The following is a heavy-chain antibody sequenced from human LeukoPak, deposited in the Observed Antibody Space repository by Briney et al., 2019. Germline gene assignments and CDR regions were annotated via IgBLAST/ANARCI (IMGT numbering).Heavy chain of an antibody. Sequence: SVKVSCKASGGTFSSYAISWVRQAPGQGLEWMGGIIPIFGTANYAQKFQGRVTITADESTSTAYMELSSLRSEDTAVYYCARVQVGLRLGELSLPFDYWGQGTLVTVSS. D-gene: IGHD3-16*02. J-gene: IGHJ4*02. CDR1: GGTFSSYA. V-gene: IGHV1-69*13. CDR2: IIPIFGTA. CDR3: ARVQVGLRLGELSLPFDY.